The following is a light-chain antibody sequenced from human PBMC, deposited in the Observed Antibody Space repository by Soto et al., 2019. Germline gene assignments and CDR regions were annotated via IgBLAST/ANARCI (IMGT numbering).Light chain of an antibody. V-gene: IGLV2-8*01. J-gene: IGLJ1*01. CDR3: SSFAGSSFYV. CDR2: KVS. CDR1: SSDVGGYNF. Sequence: QSALTQPPSASGSPGQSVTISCTGTSSDVGGYNFVSWYQQHPGKAPKLLIFKVSERPSGVPDRFSGSKSGNTASLTVSGLQDDDEADYYCSSFAGSSFYVFGSGTKLTVL.